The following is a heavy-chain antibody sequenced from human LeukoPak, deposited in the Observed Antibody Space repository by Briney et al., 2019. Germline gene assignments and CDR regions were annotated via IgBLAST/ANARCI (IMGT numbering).Heavy chain of an antibody. V-gene: IGHV3-30*04. D-gene: IGHD7-27*01. Sequence: GGSLRLSCAASGFTFSSYGMHWVRQAPGKGLEWVAVISYDGRNKYYADSVKGRFTISGDSSKNTLYLQMNSLRPEDTAVYYCARGNRGSLGYFDYWGQGNLVTVSS. CDR2: ISYDGRNK. J-gene: IGHJ4*02. CDR3: ARGNRGSLGYFDY. CDR1: GFTFSSYG.